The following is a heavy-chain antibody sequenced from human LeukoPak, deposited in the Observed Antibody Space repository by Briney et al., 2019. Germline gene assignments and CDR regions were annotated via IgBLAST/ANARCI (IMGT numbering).Heavy chain of an antibody. CDR1: GYTFTSYD. CDR3: ARGLWFGELLKEY. J-gene: IGHJ4*02. Sequence: ASVTVSCTASGYTFTSYDINWVRQATGQGLEWMGWMNPNSGNTGYAQTFQGRVTMTRNTSISTAYMELSSLRSEDTAVYYCARGLWFGELLKEYWGQGTLVTVSS. D-gene: IGHD3-10*01. V-gene: IGHV1-8*01. CDR2: MNPNSGNT.